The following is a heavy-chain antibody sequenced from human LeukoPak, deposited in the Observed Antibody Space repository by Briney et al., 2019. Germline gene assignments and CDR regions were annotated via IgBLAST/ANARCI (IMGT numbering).Heavy chain of an antibody. CDR3: ARDLYSSSWYWFDP. Sequence: SVKVSCKASGGTFSSYAISWVRQAPGQGLEWMGGIIPIFGTANYAQKLQGRVTMTTDTSTSTAYMELRSLRSDDTAVYYCARDLYSSSWYWFDPWGQGTLVTVSS. CDR1: GGTFSSYA. CDR2: IIPIFGTA. D-gene: IGHD6-13*01. V-gene: IGHV1-69*05. J-gene: IGHJ5*02.